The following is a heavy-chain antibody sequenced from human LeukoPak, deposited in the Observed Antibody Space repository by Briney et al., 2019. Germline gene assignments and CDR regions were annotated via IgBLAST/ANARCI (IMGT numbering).Heavy chain of an antibody. V-gene: IGHV3-21*01. CDR2: ISSSSSYI. CDR3: ARDYGDYEYYFDY. J-gene: IGHJ4*02. D-gene: IGHD4-17*01. Sequence: GGSLRLSCAASGFTFSSYSMNWVRQAPGKGLEWVSSISSSSSYIYYADSVKDRFTISRDNAKNSLYLQMNSLRAEDTAVYYCARDYGDYEYYFDYWGQGTLVTVSS. CDR1: GFTFSSYS.